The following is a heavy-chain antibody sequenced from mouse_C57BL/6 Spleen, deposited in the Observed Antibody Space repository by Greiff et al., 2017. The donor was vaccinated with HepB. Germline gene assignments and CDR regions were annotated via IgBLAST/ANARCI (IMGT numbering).Heavy chain of an antibody. CDR1: GYTFTDYY. J-gene: IGHJ2*01. Sequence: VKVVESGAELVKPGASVKISCKASGYTFTDYYINWVKQRPGQGLEWIGKIGPGSGSTYYNEKFKGKATLTADKSSSTAYMQLSSLTSEDSAVYFCARSRIYDGYYDYFDYWGQGTTLTVSS. V-gene: IGHV1-77*01. CDR3: ARSRIYDGYYDYFDY. D-gene: IGHD2-3*01. CDR2: IGPGSGST.